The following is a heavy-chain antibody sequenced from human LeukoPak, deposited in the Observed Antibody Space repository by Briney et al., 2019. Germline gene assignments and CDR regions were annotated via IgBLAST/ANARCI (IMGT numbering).Heavy chain of an antibody. CDR3: AREEEYSSSPGWFDP. D-gene: IGHD6-6*01. CDR1: GFTFSSYA. Sequence: GRSLRLSCAASGFTFSSYAMHWVRQAPGKGLEWVAVISYDGSNKYYADSVKGRFTISRDNSKNTLYLQMNSLRAEDTAVYYCAREEEYSSSPGWFDPWGQGTLVTVSS. CDR2: ISYDGSNK. J-gene: IGHJ5*02. V-gene: IGHV3-30-3*01.